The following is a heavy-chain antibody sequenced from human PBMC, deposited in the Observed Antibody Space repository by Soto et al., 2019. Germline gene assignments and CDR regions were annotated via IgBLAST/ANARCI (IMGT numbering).Heavy chain of an antibody. Sequence: QVQLQESGPGLVKPSGTLSLTCAVSGGSISSSNWWSWVRQPPGKGLEWIGEIYHSGSTNYNPSLKSRVTRSLDKSKTQFSLKLSSVTASDTAVYYCARGVLVPAAAAPYYYSGMDVWGQGTTVTVSS. CDR2: IYHSGST. V-gene: IGHV4-4*02. CDR3: ARGVLVPAAAAPYYYSGMDV. J-gene: IGHJ6*02. D-gene: IGHD2-2*01. CDR1: GGSISSSNW.